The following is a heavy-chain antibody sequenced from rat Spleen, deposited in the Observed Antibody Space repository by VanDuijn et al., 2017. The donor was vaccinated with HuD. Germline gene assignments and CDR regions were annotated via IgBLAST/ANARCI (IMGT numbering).Heavy chain of an antibody. J-gene: IGHJ2*01. V-gene: IGHV5-29*01. CDR3: GRHGYNSYFDY. Sequence: EVQLVESGGGLVQPGRSLKLSCAASGFTFSDYYMAWVRQAPTKGLEWVATISSDGGRNFYRDSVKGRFTISRDNAKSSLYLQMDSLRSGDTATYYCGRHGYNSYFDYWGHGVMVTVSS. CDR1: GFTFSDYY. CDR2: ISSDGGRN. D-gene: IGHD1-9*01.